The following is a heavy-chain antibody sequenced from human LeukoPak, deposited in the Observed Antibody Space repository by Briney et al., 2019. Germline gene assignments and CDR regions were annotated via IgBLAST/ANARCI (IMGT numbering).Heavy chain of an antibody. CDR3: ARAFYYYGSVSYPPYYYYYMDV. J-gene: IGHJ6*03. V-gene: IGHV1-69*05. D-gene: IGHD3-10*01. CDR1: GGTFSSYA. Sequence: ASVKLSCKASGGTFSSYAISWVRQAPGKGLEWMGGIIRIFGRPYYAQNVKGRFTITTDESKSTAYMELSSLRSEDTAVYYCARAFYYYGSVSYPPYYYYYMDVWGKGTTVTVSS. CDR2: IIRIFGRP.